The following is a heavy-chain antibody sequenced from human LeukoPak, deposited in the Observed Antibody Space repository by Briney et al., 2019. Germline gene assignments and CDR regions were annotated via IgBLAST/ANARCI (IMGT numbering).Heavy chain of an antibody. V-gene: IGHV3-23*01. J-gene: IGHJ6*02. Sequence: GGSLRLSCAASGFTFNTYAMTWVRQAPGKGLEWVSSISGSGGSTYYADSVKGRFTISRDNSKNTLFLQMNSLRAEDTAVYYCANHPLTGYYHSMDVWGQGTTVTVSS. CDR3: ANHPLTGYYHSMDV. CDR2: ISGSGGST. CDR1: GFTFNTYA. D-gene: IGHD3-9*01.